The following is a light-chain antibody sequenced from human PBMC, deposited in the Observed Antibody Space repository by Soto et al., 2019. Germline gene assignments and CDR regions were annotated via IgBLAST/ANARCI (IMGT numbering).Light chain of an antibody. CDR1: QSVSSSY. CDR3: QQYDRSPPNT. V-gene: IGKV3-20*01. J-gene: IGKJ5*01. Sequence: EIVLRQSPGTLSLSPGERATLSCRASQSVSSSYLAWYQQKPGQAPRLLIYGASSRATGIPDRFSGSGSGTEFTLTISRLEPEDFAVYYCQQYDRSPPNTFGQGTRLEIK. CDR2: GAS.